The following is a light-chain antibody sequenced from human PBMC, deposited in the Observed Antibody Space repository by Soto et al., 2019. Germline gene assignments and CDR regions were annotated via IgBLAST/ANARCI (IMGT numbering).Light chain of an antibody. CDR2: EVN. CDR3: SSFTSNTSWV. CDR1: NSDVGGYDY. V-gene: IGLV2-14*01. J-gene: IGLJ3*02. Sequence: QSVLTQPASVSGSPGQSITISCTGTNSDVGGYDYVSWYQQHPGKAPKVMISEVNNRPSGVSNRFSGSKSGSTASLTISGLQAEDEADYYCSSFTSNTSWVFGGGTKVTVL.